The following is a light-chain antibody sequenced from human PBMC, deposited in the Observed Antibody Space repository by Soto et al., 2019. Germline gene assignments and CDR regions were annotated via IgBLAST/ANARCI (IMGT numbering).Light chain of an antibody. CDR2: GAS. Sequence: EIVLTQSPGTLSLSPGERATLSCRASQSVSSSYLAWYQQKPGQAPRLLIYGASGRATGIPDRFSGSGSGTDFTLTISRLEPEDFAVYYCQQYHTFGQGTKVDIK. J-gene: IGKJ2*01. V-gene: IGKV3-20*01. CDR3: QQYHT. CDR1: QSVSSSY.